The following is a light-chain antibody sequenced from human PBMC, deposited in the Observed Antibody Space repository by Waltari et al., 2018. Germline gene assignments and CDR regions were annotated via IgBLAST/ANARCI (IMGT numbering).Light chain of an antibody. CDR1: QSISTW. CDR2: KAS. J-gene: IGKJ2*01. V-gene: IGKV1-5*03. Sequence: DIQMTQSPSTLSASVGYRITITCRASQSISTWLAWYQQKPGKAPKLLIYKASNLESGVPSRFSGSGSGTEFTLTISSLQPDDFATYYCQQYNSYHTFGQGTKLEIK. CDR3: QQYNSYHT.